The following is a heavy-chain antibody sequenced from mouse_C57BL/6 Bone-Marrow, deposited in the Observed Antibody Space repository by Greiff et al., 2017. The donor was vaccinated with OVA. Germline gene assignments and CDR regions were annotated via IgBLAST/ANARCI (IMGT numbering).Heavy chain of an antibody. CDR3: AGLYYSNADYAMDY. D-gene: IGHD2-5*01. CDR1: GYAFTNYL. CDR2: INPGSGGT. V-gene: IGHV1-54*01. Sequence: QVQLKQSGAELVRPGTSVKVSCKASGYAFTNYLIEWVKQRPGQGLEWIGVINPGSGGTNYNEKFKGKATMTAVKCSITAYMQLSSLTSEDSAVYFCAGLYYSNADYAMDYWGKGTSVTVSS. J-gene: IGHJ4*01.